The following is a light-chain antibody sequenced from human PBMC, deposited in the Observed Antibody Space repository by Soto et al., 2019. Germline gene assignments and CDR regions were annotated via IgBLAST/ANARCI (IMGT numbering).Light chain of an antibody. CDR3: QQRSNWPWT. CDR2: DAS. J-gene: IGKJ1*01. V-gene: IGKV3-11*01. CDR1: QSVSSY. Sequence: EIMLTQSPATLSLCPGERATLSCRASQSVSSYLAWYQQKPGQAPRLLIYDASNRATGIPARFSGSGSGTDFTLTISSLEPEDFAVYYCQQRSNWPWTFGQGTKVEIK.